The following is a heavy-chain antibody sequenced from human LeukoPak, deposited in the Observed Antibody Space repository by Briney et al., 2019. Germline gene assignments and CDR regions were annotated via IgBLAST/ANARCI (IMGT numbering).Heavy chain of an antibody. D-gene: IGHD3-3*01. CDR2: ISPSGGIT. V-gene: IGHV3-23*01. CDR1: GFTFSSHG. Sequence: PGGSLRLSCAASGFTFSSHGMNWVRQAPGKGLEWVSGISPSGGITYYTDSVKGRFTISRDNSKNTLYLQMNSLRAEDTAVYYCAKGGENVLRFLEWLLEVDYWGQGTLVTVSS. CDR3: AKGGENVLRFLEWLLEVDY. J-gene: IGHJ4*02.